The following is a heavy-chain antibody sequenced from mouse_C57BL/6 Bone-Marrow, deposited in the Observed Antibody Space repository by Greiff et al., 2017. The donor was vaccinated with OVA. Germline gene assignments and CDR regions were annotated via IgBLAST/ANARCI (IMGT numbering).Heavy chain of an antibody. CDR3: AARERPPYAMDY. Sequence: QVQLKQSGPGLVAPSQSLSITCTVSGFSFTSYGVSWVRQPPGKGLEWLGVIWGDGSTNYHSAPISRLSLSKDNSKSHVFLKLNSLQTDDTATYYCAARERPPYAMDYWGQGTSVTVSS. CDR1: GFSFTSYG. J-gene: IGHJ4*01. CDR2: IWGDGST. V-gene: IGHV2-3*01.